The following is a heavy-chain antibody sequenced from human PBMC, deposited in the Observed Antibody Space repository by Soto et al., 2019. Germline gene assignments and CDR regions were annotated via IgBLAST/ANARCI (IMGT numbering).Heavy chain of an antibody. CDR3: ARAHYGDYGYGMDV. Sequence: QLQLQESGSGLVKPSQTLSLTCAVSGGSISSGGYSWSWIRQPPGKGLEWIGYIYHSGSTYYNPSLKSRVTISEDRSKKQFSLKLSSVTAADTAVYYCARAHYGDYGYGMDVWGQGTTVTVSS. D-gene: IGHD4-17*01. J-gene: IGHJ6*02. CDR1: GGSISSGGYS. V-gene: IGHV4-30-2*01. CDR2: IYHSGST.